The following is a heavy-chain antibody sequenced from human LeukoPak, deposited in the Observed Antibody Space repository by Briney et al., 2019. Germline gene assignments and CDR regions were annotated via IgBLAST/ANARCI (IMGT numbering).Heavy chain of an antibody. J-gene: IGHJ6*02. CDR2: INHSGST. CDR1: GGSFSGYY. CDR3: GRRRVVAAPRTHYYYYGMDV. V-gene: IGHV4-34*01. D-gene: IGHD2-15*01. Sequence: SETLSLTCAVYGGSFSGYYWSWIRQPPGKGLEWVGEINHSGSTNYNPSLKSRVTISVDTPKRQFSLKLSSVSAADTAVYYCGRRRVVAAPRTHYYYYGMDVWGQGTTVTVSS.